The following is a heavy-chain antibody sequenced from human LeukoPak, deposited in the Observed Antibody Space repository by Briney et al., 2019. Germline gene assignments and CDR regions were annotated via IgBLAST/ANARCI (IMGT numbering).Heavy chain of an antibody. D-gene: IGHD2-15*01. Sequence: SETLSLTCTVSGGSISSGDYYWGWIRQPPGKGLEWIRYIYYSGSTYYNPSLKSRVTISVDTSKNQFSLKLSSVTAADTAVYYCARDGGGISWFDPWGQGTLVTVSS. J-gene: IGHJ5*02. CDR3: ARDGGGISWFDP. CDR1: GGSISSGDYY. V-gene: IGHV4-30-4*08. CDR2: IYYSGST.